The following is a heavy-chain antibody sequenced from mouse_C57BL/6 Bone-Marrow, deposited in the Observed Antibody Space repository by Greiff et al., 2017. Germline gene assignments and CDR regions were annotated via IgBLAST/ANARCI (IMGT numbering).Heavy chain of an antibody. V-gene: IGHV1-50*01. CDR3: ARDGDY. CDR2: IDPSDSYT. D-gene: IGHD2-3*01. CDR1: GYTFTSYW. J-gene: IGHJ4*01. Sequence: VQLQQPGAELVKPGASVKLSCKASGYTFTSYWMQWVKQRPGQGLEWIGEIDPSDSYTTSNQKFKGKATLTVDTSSSTAYMQLSSLTSEDSAVYYCARDGDYWGQGTSVTVSS.